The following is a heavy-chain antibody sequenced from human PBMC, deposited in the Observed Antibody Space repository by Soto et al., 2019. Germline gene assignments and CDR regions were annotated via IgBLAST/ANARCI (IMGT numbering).Heavy chain of an antibody. CDR2: IYHSGST. Sequence: PSETLSLTCAVSGGSISSGGYSWSWIRQPPGKGLEWIGYIYHSGSTYYNPSLKSRVTISVHTSNSQFSLALSSVTAADTAVYYCARGLITGSHYSGGWYYFDAWGEGTQVTVSS. CDR1: GGSISSGGYS. CDR3: ARGLITGSHYSGGWYYFDA. J-gene: IGHJ4*02. V-gene: IGHV4-30-2*01. D-gene: IGHD6-19*01.